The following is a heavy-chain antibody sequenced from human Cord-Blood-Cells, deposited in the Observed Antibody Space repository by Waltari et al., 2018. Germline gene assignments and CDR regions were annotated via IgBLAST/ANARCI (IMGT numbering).Heavy chain of an antibody. D-gene: IGHD3-10*01. V-gene: IGHV1-69*01. CDR3: ARGSLGYYYGSGSYLPWFDP. Sequence: QVQLVQSGAEVKKPGSSVKVSCKASGGTFSSYAISWVRQAPGQGLEWMGVIIPVFGTANYAQKFQGRVTITADESTSTAYMELSSLRSEDTAVYYCARGSLGYYYGSGSYLPWFDPWGQGTLVTVSS. J-gene: IGHJ5*02. CDR2: IIPVFGTA. CDR1: GGTFSSYA.